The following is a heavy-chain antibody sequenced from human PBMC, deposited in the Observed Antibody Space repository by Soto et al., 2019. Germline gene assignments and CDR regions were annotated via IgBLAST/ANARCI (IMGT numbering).Heavy chain of an antibody. J-gene: IGHJ4*02. CDR2: ISGSGDGT. CDR1: GFTFSSHG. V-gene: IGHV3-23*01. CDR3: AKSVAWFGFLASIYYFDY. Sequence: GGSLRLSCAASGFTFSSHGMTWVRQAPGKGLDWVSAISGSGDGTFYADSVKGRFTISRDNSKNTLYLQMNSLRAEDTAVYYCAKSVAWFGFLASIYYFDYWGQGTLVTVSS. D-gene: IGHD3-10*01.